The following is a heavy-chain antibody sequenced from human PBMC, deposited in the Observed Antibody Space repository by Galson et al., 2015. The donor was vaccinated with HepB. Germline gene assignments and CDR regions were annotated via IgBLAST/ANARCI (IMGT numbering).Heavy chain of an antibody. CDR3: AKGYGLFDS. D-gene: IGHD5-18*01. Sequence: SLRLSCAASGFAFHSHAMSWVRQAPGKGLEWVSGISGNGDSTFYVDSVKGRFTISRDNSKNTLYLQMNSLRAEDTALYFCAKGYGLFDSWGQGNLVTVSS. J-gene: IGHJ5*01. CDR2: ISGNGDST. CDR1: GFAFHSHA. V-gene: IGHV3-23*01.